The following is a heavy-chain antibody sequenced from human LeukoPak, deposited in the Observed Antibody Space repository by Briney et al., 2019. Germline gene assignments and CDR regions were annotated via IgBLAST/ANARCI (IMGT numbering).Heavy chain of an antibody. D-gene: IGHD2-21*01. V-gene: IGHV3-48*03. CDR3: ARDPIPSAGYYMDV. CDR1: GFTFSSYE. Sequence: PGGSLRLSCAASGFTFSSYEMNWVRQAPGKGLEWVSYISSSGSTIYYADSVKGRFTISRDNAKNSLYLQMNSLRAEDTAVYYCARDPIPSAGYYMDVWGIGTTVTVSS. CDR2: ISSSGSTI. J-gene: IGHJ6*03.